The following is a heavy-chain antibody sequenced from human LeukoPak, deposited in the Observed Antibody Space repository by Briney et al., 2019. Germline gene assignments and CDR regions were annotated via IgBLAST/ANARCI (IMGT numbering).Heavy chain of an antibody. J-gene: IGHJ4*02. CDR1: GFTFSRHG. Sequence: PGGSLRLSCAPSGFTFSRHGMHWVRQAPGKGLEWVAIISNDGGRKYYAHSVEGRFTISRGNSKNTLYLQMDSLRAEDTAVYYCARDRAWNYFDYWGQGTLVTVSS. CDR3: ARDRAWNYFDY. CDR2: ISNDGGRK. V-gene: IGHV3-30*03. D-gene: IGHD3-3*01.